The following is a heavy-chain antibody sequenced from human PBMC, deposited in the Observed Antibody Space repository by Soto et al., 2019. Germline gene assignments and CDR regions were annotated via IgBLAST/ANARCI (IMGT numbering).Heavy chain of an antibody. D-gene: IGHD2-2*01. Sequence: QEQLVQSAAEVKKPGASVKVSCMTSRYTFNDYEINWVRQATGQGLEWIGWMNPNSGETGYAQRFQGRVTRTTSSSLSTAYLELSSLTSDDTAVYYCARIAMPARPRWYNWFDPWGQGTLVTVSS. CDR3: ARIAMPARPRWYNWFDP. CDR1: RYTFNDYE. V-gene: IGHV1-8*02. CDR2: MNPNSGET. J-gene: IGHJ5*02.